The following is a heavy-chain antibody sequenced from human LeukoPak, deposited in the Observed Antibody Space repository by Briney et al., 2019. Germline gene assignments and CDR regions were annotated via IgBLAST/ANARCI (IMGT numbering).Heavy chain of an antibody. J-gene: IGHJ4*02. CDR2: ISYDGSNK. CDR1: GFTFRSYG. D-gene: IGHD3-22*01. Sequence: GGSLRLSCAASGFTFRSYGKHWVRLAPGKGQAFVSVISYDGSNKYYADSVKGRFTISRDNSKSTLYLQMNSLRAEDTAVYYCAVSSGYYYSRFDYWGQGTLVTVSS. CDR3: AVSSGYYYSRFDY. V-gene: IGHV3-30*03.